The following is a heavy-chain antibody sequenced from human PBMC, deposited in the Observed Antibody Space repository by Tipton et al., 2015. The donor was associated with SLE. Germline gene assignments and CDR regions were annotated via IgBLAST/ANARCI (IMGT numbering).Heavy chain of an antibody. D-gene: IGHD3-3*01. Sequence: QVQLVQSGAEVKKPGASVKVSCKASGYTFTSYGISWVRQAPGQGLEWMGWISAYNGNTNYAQKLQGRVTMTTDTSTSTAYMGLRSLRSDDTAVYYCARRRYDFWSGYQYYFDYWGQGTLVTVSS. V-gene: IGHV1-18*01. CDR1: GYTFTSYG. CDR2: ISAYNGNT. J-gene: IGHJ4*02. CDR3: ARRRYDFWSGYQYYFDY.